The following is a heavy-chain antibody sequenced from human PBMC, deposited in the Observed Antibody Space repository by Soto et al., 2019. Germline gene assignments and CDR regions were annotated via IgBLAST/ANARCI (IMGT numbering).Heavy chain of an antibody. J-gene: IGHJ4*02. D-gene: IGHD4-17*01. CDR1: GFSLSNSGVG. CDR3: APCTLHDYGDYDPGTSHVFDS. Sequence: QITLKESGPSPVKPTQTLTVTCTFSGFSLSNSGVGVAWIRQPPGKALEWLALIYGDNDKRYSPSLKTRLTITKDTSKTQVVLTMTNMDPVDTATYYCAPCTLHDYGDYDPGTSHVFDSWGQGTLVTVSS. V-gene: IGHV2-5*02. CDR2: IYGDNDK.